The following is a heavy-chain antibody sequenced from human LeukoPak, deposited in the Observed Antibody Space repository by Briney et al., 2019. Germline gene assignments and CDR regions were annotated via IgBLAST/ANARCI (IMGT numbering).Heavy chain of an antibody. D-gene: IGHD6-19*01. CDR3: AKTPLSGYSTGWYYFDY. CDR2: ISGSGGST. Sequence: SGGSLRLSCAASGFTFSSYAMSWVRQAPGKGLEWVSAISGSGGSTYYADSVKGRFTISRDNSKNTLYLQMNSLRAEDTAVYYCAKTPLSGYSTGWYYFDYWGQGTLVTVSS. J-gene: IGHJ4*02. CDR1: GFTFSSYA. V-gene: IGHV3-23*01.